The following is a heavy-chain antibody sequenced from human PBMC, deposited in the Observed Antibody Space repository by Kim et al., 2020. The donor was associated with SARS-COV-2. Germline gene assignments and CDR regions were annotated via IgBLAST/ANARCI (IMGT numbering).Heavy chain of an antibody. CDR3: ARGSGSA. J-gene: IGHJ5*02. Sequence: GGSLRLSCAASGFIFSNYVMTWVRQAPGTGLEWVSNIGNTGGATYYADSVKGRFTISRDNSKNTLYLQMNSLRADDTAVYYCARGSGSAWGRGTLVTVSS. CDR1: GFIFSNYV. CDR2: IGNTGGAT. D-gene: IGHD6-19*01. V-gene: IGHV3-23*01.